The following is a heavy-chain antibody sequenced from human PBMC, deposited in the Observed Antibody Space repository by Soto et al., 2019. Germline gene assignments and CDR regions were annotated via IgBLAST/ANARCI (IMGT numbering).Heavy chain of an antibody. V-gene: IGHV3-30-3*01. CDR2: ISYDGSNK. CDR1: GFTFSSYA. J-gene: IGHJ4*02. D-gene: IGHD1-26*01. CDR3: ARDMSLGPRWELLSYFDY. Sequence: GGSLRLSCAASGFTFSSYAMHWVRQAPGKGLEWVAVISYDGSNKYYADSVKGRFTISRDNSKNTLYLQMNSLRAEDTAVYYCARDMSLGPRWELLSYFDYWGQGTLVTVSS.